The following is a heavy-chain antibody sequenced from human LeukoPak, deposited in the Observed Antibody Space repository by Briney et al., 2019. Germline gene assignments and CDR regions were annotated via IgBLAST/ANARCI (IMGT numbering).Heavy chain of an antibody. CDR2: IYSGGST. D-gene: IGHD3-22*01. CDR1: GFTVSSNY. Sequence: GGSLRLSCAASGFTVSSNYMSWVRQAPGKGLEWVSVIYSGGSTYYADSVKGRFTISRHNSKNTLYLQMNSLRAEDTAVYYCARDLIYYYDSSGLSAGMDVWGQGTTVTVSS. CDR3: ARDLIYYYDSSGLSAGMDV. J-gene: IGHJ6*02. V-gene: IGHV3-53*01.